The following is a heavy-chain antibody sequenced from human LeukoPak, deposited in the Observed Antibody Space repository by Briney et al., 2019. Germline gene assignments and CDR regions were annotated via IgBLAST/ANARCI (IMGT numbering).Heavy chain of an antibody. CDR3: ASSSESVGASIHFDY. CDR2: ISTSSSYI. V-gene: IGHV3-21*01. J-gene: IGHJ4*02. Sequence: PGGSLRLSCAASGFTLSSYSMNWVRQAPGKGLGWVSSISTSSSYIYYADSVKGRFTISRDNAKNSLYLQMNSLRAEDTAVYYCASSSESVGASIHFDYWGQGTLVTVSS. D-gene: IGHD1-26*01. CDR1: GFTLSSYS.